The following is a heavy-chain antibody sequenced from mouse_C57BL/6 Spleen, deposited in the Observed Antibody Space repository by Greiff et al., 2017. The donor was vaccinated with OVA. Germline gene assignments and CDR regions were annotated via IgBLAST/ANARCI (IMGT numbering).Heavy chain of an antibody. CDR2: INPSSGYT. Sequence: QVQLKESGAELARPGASVKMSCKASGYTFTSYTMHWVKQRPGQGLEWIGYINPSSGYTKYNQKFKDKATLTADKSSSTAYMQLSSLTSEDSAVYYCARAQNGYYVGFAYWGQGTLVTVSA. CDR3: ARAQNGYYVGFAY. J-gene: IGHJ3*01. V-gene: IGHV1-4*01. CDR1: GYTFTSYT. D-gene: IGHD2-3*01.